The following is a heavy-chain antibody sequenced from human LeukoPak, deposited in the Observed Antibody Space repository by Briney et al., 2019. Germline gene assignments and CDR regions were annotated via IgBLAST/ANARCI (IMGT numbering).Heavy chain of an antibody. J-gene: IGHJ4*02. CDR3: AREYDFWSGHLDY. D-gene: IGHD3-3*01. Sequence: PGGSLRLSCAASGFTFSSYSMNWVRQAPGKGLEWVAYISSSSSTIYYADSVKGRFTISRGNAKNSLYLQMNSLRAEDTAVYYCAREYDFWSGHLDYWGQGTLVTVSS. V-gene: IGHV3-48*01. CDR1: GFTFSSYS. CDR2: ISSSSSTI.